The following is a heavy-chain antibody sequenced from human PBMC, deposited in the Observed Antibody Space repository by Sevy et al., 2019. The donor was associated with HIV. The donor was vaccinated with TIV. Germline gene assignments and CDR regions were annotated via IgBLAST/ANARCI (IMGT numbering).Heavy chain of an antibody. D-gene: IGHD3-22*01. J-gene: IGHJ3*02. V-gene: IGHV5-51*01. CDR3: ARQGSYYYDSSGSIDAFDI. CDR2: IYPGDSDT. CDR1: GYSFTSYW. Sequence: GESLKISCKGSGYSFTSYWIGWVRQMPGKGLEWMGIIYPGDSDTRYSPSFQGQVTISADKSISTAYLQWSSLKASDTAMYYCARQGSYYYDSSGSIDAFDIWGQGTMVTVSS.